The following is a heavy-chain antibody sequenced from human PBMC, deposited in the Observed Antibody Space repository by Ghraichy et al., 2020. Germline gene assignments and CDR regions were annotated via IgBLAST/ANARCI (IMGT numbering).Heavy chain of an antibody. CDR1: GFTFSSNY. V-gene: IGHV3-53*01. CDR2: IYSGGST. Sequence: GESLNISCAASGFTFSSNYMSWVRQAPGKGLEWVSVIYSGGSTYYAASLKGRFPISRDNSKNTLYLQMNSMRAEDTAVYYCAGGGYCYGLDWFDPWGQGTLVTVSS. CDR3: AGGGYCYGLDWFDP. D-gene: IGHD3-10*01. J-gene: IGHJ5*02.